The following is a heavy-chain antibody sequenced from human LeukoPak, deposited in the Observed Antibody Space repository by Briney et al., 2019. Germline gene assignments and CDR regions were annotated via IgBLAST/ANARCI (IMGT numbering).Heavy chain of an antibody. D-gene: IGHD6-13*01. CDR1: GYTFTSYG. CDR3: ARASIGAAAGINYYYYYMDV. Sequence: ASVKVSCKASGYTFTSYGISWVRQAPGQGLEWMGWISTYNGNTNYAQKLQGRVTMTTDTSTSTAYMELRSLRSDDTAVYYCARASIGAAAGINYYYYYMDVWGKGTTVTISS. V-gene: IGHV1-18*01. CDR2: ISTYNGNT. J-gene: IGHJ6*03.